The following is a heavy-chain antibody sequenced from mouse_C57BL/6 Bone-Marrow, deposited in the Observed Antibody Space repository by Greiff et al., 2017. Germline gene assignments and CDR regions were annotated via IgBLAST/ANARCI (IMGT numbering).Heavy chain of an antibody. CDR1: GYSITSDYA. J-gene: IGHJ4*01. CDR2: ISYSGST. V-gene: IGHV3-2*02. D-gene: IGHD2-1*01. Sequence: EVKPMESGPGLVKPSQSLSLTCTVTGYSITSDYAWNWIRQFPGNKLEWMGYISYSGSTSYNPSLKSRISITRDTSKNQFFLQLNSVTTEDTATYYCARRGNYERYYAMDYWGQGTSVTVSS. CDR3: ARRGNYERYYAMDY.